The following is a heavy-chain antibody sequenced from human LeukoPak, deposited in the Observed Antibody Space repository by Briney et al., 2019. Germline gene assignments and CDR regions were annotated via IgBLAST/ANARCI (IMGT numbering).Heavy chain of an antibody. Sequence: PWASVKVSCKASGYTFTSYDINWVRQATGQGLEWMGWMNPNSGNTGYAQKFQGRVTMTRNTSISTAYMELSSLRSEDTAVYYCARGRARTNGLIGYWGQGTLVTVSS. J-gene: IGHJ4*02. V-gene: IGHV1-8*01. CDR2: MNPNSGNT. D-gene: IGHD2-8*01. CDR3: ARGRARTNGLIGY. CDR1: GYTFTSYD.